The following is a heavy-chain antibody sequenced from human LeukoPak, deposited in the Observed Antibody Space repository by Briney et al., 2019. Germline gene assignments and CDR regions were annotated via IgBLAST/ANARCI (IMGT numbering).Heavy chain of an antibody. CDR1: EYTLTNYA. Sequence: ASVKVSCKASEYTLTNYALNWVRQAPGQGLEWMGWMNPNSGNTGYAQKFQGRVTMTRNTSISTAYMELSSLRSEDTAVYYCARGSYGTNFDYWGQGTLVTVSS. CDR3: ARGSYGTNFDY. CDR2: MNPNSGNT. D-gene: IGHD5-18*01. V-gene: IGHV1-8*02. J-gene: IGHJ4*02.